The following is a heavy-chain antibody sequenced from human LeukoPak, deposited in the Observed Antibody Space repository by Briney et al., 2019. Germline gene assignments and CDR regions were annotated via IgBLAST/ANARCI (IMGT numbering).Heavy chain of an antibody. D-gene: IGHD2-2*01. CDR1: GGSISSYY. CDR3: ARENLYYYQMDV. V-gene: IGHV4-59*01. J-gene: IGHJ6*04. CDR2: IYYTGST. Sequence: SETLSLTCTVSGGSISSYYWSWIRQPPGKGLEWIAYIYYTGSTNYNPSLKSRVTISVDTSKNQFSLKLSSVTAADTAMYYCARENLYYYQMDVWGKGTTVTVSS.